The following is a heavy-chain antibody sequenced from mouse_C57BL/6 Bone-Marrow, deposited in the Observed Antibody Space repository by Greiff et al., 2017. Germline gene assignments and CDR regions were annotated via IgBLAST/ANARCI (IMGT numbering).Heavy chain of an antibody. J-gene: IGHJ1*01. Sequence: QVQLQQPGAELVKPGASVKMSCKASGYTFTSYWITWVKQRPGQGLEWIGDIYPGSGSTNYNEKFKSKATLTVDTSSSTAYLQLSSLTSEDSAVYYSAGPYDSNGCSCNVRGAGNTVTVSS. CDR1: GYTFTSYW. CDR3: AGPYDSNGCSCNV. V-gene: IGHV1-55*01. D-gene: IGHD2-5*01. CDR2: IYPGSGST.